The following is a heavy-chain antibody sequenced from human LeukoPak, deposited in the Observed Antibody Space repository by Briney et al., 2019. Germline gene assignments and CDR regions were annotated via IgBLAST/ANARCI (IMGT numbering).Heavy chain of an antibody. CDR1: GFTFSDYY. CDR2: ISTSTTYT. J-gene: IGHJ5*02. V-gene: IGHV3-11*03. D-gene: IGHD2-2*01. Sequence: GGSLRLSCAASGFTFSDYYISWIRQAPGKGLEWVSYISTSTTYTDYADSVKGRFTISRDNAKKSVYLQMNSLRDEDTALYFFTGGGGPADWFDPWGQGTLVTVSS. CDR3: TGGGGPADWFDP.